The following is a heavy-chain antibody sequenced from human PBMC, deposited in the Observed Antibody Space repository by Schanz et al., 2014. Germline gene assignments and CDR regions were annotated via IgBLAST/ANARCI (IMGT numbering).Heavy chain of an antibody. CDR3: ARDGEAAAGCDY. CDR2: MNESHSTI. D-gene: IGHD6-13*01. V-gene: IGHV3-23*01. CDR1: GFSFSSYA. Sequence: EVQLLESGGGLVEPGGSLRLSCAASGFSFSSYAMGWVRQARGKGLEWVSAMNESHSTIYYADSVRGRFTISRDNFKGALYLQMSSLRAEDTAVYYCARDGEAAAGCDYWGQGTLXTVSS. J-gene: IGHJ4*02.